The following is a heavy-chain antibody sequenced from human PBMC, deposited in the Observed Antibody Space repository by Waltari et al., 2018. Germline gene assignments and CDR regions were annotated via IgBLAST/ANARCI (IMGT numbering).Heavy chain of an antibody. J-gene: IGHJ6*02. CDR1: GFSFSTYW. CDR2: INPDGTTI. Sequence: EVQLVESGGGLVQPEGSLRLSCAASGFSFSTYWINWARQAPGEGLVCLSRINPDGTTIMYADSVKGRFTTSRDNAKNTLYLQMNSLRADDTAVYYCARSGFMDVWGQGTTVTVSS. V-gene: IGHV3-74*03. CDR3: ARSGFMDV. D-gene: IGHD3-10*01.